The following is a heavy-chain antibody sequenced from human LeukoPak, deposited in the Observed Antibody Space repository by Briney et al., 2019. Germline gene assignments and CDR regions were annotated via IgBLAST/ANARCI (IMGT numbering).Heavy chain of an antibody. Sequence: GASVKVSCKASGGTFSSYAISWVRQAPGQGLEWMGGIIPIFGTANYAQKFQGRVTITADESTSTAYMELSSLRSEDTAVYYCARDDRGMATYYSMDVWGQGTTVTVSS. J-gene: IGHJ6*02. V-gene: IGHV1-69*13. CDR3: ARDDRGMATYYSMDV. CDR2: IIPIFGTA. D-gene: IGHD5-24*01. CDR1: GGTFSSYA.